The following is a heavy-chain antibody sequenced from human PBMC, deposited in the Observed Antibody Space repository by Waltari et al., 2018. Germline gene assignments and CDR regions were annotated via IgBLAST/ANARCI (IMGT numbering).Heavy chain of an antibody. CDR3: SESLNV. Sequence: EMQVVESGGGLVQPGGYLRLSCAASGFDFSNAWMDWVRQAPGKGLEWVANIKGDGSEKYYVDSVKGRFIISRDNTMNLLYLQMNSLRAEDTAVYYCSESLNVWGQGTTVIVSS. CDR2: IKGDGSEK. CDR1: GFDFSNAW. V-gene: IGHV3-7*01. J-gene: IGHJ6*02.